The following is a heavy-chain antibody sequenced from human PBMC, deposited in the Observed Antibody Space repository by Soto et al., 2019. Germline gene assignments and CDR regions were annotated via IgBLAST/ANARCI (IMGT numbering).Heavy chain of an antibody. Sequence: QITLKESGPTLVRPAQTLTLTCGFSGFSFSSYGMGVAWIRQPPGKALEWLALLYWDDDKRYSPALNDRLAISKDTSSNQVVLPITNMDPGDTATYFCAHAGDYDLLTFDHWGPGTMVTVSS. CDR2: LYWDDDK. D-gene: IGHD4-17*01. V-gene: IGHV2-5*02. J-gene: IGHJ4*02. CDR3: AHAGDYDLLTFDH. CDR1: GFSFSSYGMG.